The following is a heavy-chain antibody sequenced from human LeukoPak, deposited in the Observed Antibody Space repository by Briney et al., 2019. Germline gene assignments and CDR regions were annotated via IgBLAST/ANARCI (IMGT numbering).Heavy chain of an antibody. CDR2: IRYDGSNK. CDR3: AKDLTVRTTIFPPLDY. Sequence: GGSPRLSCAASGFTFDDYAMHWVRQAPGKGLEWVAFIRYDGSNKYYADSVKGRFTISRDNSKNTLYLQMNSLRAEDTAVYYCAKDLTVRTTIFPPLDYWGQGTLVTVSS. J-gene: IGHJ4*02. CDR1: GFTFDDYA. D-gene: IGHD3-9*01. V-gene: IGHV3-30*02.